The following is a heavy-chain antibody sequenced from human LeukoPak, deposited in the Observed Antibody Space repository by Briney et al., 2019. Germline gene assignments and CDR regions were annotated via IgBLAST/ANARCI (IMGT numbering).Heavy chain of an antibody. D-gene: IGHD3-3*01. CDR3: SRANYDFWSGLYTDYYYYYMDV. J-gene: IGHJ6*03. Sequence: PSETLSLTCTVSGGSISSYYWSWIRQPPGKGLEWIGTMYYSGNTYYNPSLKSRVTISVDTSKNQFSLKLSSMTAADTAVYYCSRANYDFWSGLYTDYYYYYMDVWGKGTTVTVSS. V-gene: IGHV4-59*12. CDR2: MYYSGNT. CDR1: GGSISSYY.